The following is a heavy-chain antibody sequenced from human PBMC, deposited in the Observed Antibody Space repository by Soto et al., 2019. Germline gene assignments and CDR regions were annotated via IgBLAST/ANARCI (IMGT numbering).Heavy chain of an antibody. D-gene: IGHD5-18*01. CDR3: ATGGRGYSSAPRFYFEF. CDR2: IIRIFGSA. J-gene: IGHJ4*02. Sequence: QVQLVQSGAEVKKPGSSVKVTCKASGGTFSSNAISWVRQAPGQGLEWMGGIIRIFGSAHSAQEFQGRVTITADESTSTASMELSSLKPEGTAVYYCATGGRGYSSAPRFYFEFWGQGTLVTVSS. CDR1: GGTFSSNA. V-gene: IGHV1-69*12.